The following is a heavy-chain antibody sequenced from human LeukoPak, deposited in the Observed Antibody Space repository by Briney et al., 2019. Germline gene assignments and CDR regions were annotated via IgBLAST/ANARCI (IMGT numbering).Heavy chain of an antibody. CDR2: INPNSGGT. Sequence: ALVKVSCKASGYTFTGYYMHWVRQAPGQGLEWMGWINPNSGGTNYAQKFQGWVTMTRDTSISTAYMELSRLRSDDTAVYYCARQTHEKDTAMEFFDYWGQGTLVTVPS. J-gene: IGHJ4*02. CDR3: ARQTHEKDTAMEFFDY. CDR1: GYTFTGYY. D-gene: IGHD5-18*01. V-gene: IGHV1-2*04.